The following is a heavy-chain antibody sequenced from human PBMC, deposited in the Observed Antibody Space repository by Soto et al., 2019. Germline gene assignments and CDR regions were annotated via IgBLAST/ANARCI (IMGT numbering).Heavy chain of an antibody. J-gene: IGHJ5*02. V-gene: IGHV4-31*03. Sequence: QVQLQESGPGLVKPSQTLSLSCSISGGSITSANYYWTWIRLFPGKGLEWIGYIYSIGTTHYNPSLKGRGTISLDPSNNHFYLEVKSAPAADTAVYYCARLGLHLGELSRNWFDPWGQGSLVTVSS. CDR3: ARLGLHLGELSRNWFDP. CDR2: IYSIGTT. D-gene: IGHD3-16*02. CDR1: GGSITSANYY.